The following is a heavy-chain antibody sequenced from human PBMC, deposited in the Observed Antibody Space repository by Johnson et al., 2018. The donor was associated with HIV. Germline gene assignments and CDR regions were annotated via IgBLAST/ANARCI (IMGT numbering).Heavy chain of an antibody. J-gene: IGHJ3*02. Sequence: MLLVESGGGVIRPGGSLRLSCAASGFTFDYYDMNWVRQVPGKGLEWVSGINWDGSRTGYVDSVKGRFTVSRDNAKNSLYLKMNSLRGEDTALYFCARGDYCTAGVCYDEPFDIWGQGTMVTVSS. CDR2: INWDGSRT. CDR3: ARGDYCTAGVCYDEPFDI. CDR1: GFTFDYYD. V-gene: IGHV3-20*04. D-gene: IGHD2-8*02.